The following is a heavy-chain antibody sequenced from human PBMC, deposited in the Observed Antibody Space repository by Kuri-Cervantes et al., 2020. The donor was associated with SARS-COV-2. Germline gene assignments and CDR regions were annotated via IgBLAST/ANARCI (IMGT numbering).Heavy chain of an antibody. CDR3: ARLDAVVYFGMDV. Sequence: ASVKVSCKASGYSFTSFGITWVRQAPGQGLEWMGWISAFSGNTNYAQKFRDRVALTTDTSTSIAYMELRTLRSDDTAVYYCARLDAVVYFGMDVWGQGTTVTVSS. D-gene: IGHD5-18*01. CDR1: GYSFTSFG. V-gene: IGHV1-18*01. CDR2: ISAFSGNT. J-gene: IGHJ6*02.